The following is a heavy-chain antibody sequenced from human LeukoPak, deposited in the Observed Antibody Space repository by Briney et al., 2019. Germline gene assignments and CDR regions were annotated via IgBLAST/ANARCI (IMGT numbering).Heavy chain of an antibody. CDR3: ARGGDQLWFNY. CDR1: GFTFSSYS. D-gene: IGHD5-18*01. J-gene: IGHJ4*02. V-gene: IGHV3-21*01. CDR2: ISSSSSYI. Sequence: GGSLRLSCAASGFTFSSYSMNWVRQAPGKGLEWVSSISSSSSYIYYADSVKGRFTISRDNAKNSLYLQMNSLRAEDTAVYYCARGGDQLWFNYWGQGTLVTVSS.